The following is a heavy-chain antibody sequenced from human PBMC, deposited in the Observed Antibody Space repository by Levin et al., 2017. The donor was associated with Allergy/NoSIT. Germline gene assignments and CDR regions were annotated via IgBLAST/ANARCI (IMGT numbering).Heavy chain of an antibody. CDR2: IYHSGST. CDR1: GYSISSGYY. D-gene: IGHD3-3*01. Sequence: PGGSLRLSCAVSGYSISSGYYWGWIRQPPGKGLEWIGSIYHSGSTYYNPSLKSRVTISVDTSKNQFSLKLSSVTAADTAVYYCARDHTYYDFWSGYSNSNWFDPWGQGTLVTVSS. V-gene: IGHV4-38-2*02. J-gene: IGHJ5*02. CDR3: ARDHTYYDFWSGYSNSNWFDP.